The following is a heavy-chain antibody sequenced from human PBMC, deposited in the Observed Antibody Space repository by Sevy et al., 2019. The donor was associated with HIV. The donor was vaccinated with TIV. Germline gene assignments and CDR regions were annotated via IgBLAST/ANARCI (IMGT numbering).Heavy chain of an antibody. Sequence: GGSLRLSCAASGFTFSSYWMSWVRQAPGKGLEWVANIKQDGSGKYYVDSVKGRFTISRDNAKNSLYLQMNSLRAEDTAVYYCARVFPYDSSGYPPYFQHWGQGTLVTVSS. CDR2: IKQDGSGK. CDR3: ARVFPYDSSGYPPYFQH. CDR1: GFTFSSYW. J-gene: IGHJ1*01. V-gene: IGHV3-7*01. D-gene: IGHD3-22*01.